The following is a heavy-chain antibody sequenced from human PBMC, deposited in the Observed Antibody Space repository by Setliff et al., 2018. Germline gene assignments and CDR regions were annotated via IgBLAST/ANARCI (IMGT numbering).Heavy chain of an antibody. J-gene: IGHJ4*02. D-gene: IGHD3-16*02. V-gene: IGHV4-61*01. CDR2: VFFNGAA. CDR1: GGSISGTSTETYL. CDR3: ARGGTYRYFDY. Sequence: SETLSLTCTVSGGSISGTSTETYLWSWIRQPPGKGLEFIGYVFFNGAAKCDPSLKSRVAISVDTSKEQFSLKLSSVTAADTAVYFCARGGTYRYFDYWGQGAQVTVSS.